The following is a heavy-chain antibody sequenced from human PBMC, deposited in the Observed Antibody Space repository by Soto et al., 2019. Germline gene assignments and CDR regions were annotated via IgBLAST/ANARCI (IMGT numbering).Heavy chain of an antibody. D-gene: IGHD1-26*01. CDR2: IWHDGSNK. Sequence: GGSKRLSCAAAGFTFSSYAMHWVRQAPGKGLEWVALIWHDGSNKGYADSVKGRFTISRDNSKNTLNLQMNSLRVEDTAVYYCTRAAIKGELLDYWGQGTQVTVSS. J-gene: IGHJ4*02. CDR3: TRAAIKGELLDY. CDR1: GFTFSSYA. V-gene: IGHV3-33*08.